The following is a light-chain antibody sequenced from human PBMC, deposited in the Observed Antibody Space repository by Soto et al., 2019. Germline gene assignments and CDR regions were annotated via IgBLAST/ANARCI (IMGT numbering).Light chain of an antibody. CDR3: SSYTISSILA. Sequence: QSALTQPASVSGSPGQSITISCIGTSSDVGGYKYVSWYQQHPGKAPKLMIYEVSNRPSGVSNRFSGSKSGNTASLTISGLQAEDEADYYCSSYTISSILAFGGGTKLTVL. V-gene: IGLV2-14*01. CDR1: SSDVGGYKY. J-gene: IGLJ2*01. CDR2: EVS.